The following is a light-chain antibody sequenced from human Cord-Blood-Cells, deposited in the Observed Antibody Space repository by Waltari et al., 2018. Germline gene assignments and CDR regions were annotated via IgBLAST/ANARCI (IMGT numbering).Light chain of an antibody. CDR3: QQYDNLPT. CDR2: DAS. CDR1: QDISNY. Sequence: DIQMTQSPSSLSASVGDRVTITCQASQDISNYLNWYQQKPGKAPKLLIYDASNLETGVPSRFSGSGSGTDFTFTINSLQPEDIATYYCQQYDNLPTFGQGTKVEIK. V-gene: IGKV1-33*01. J-gene: IGKJ1*01.